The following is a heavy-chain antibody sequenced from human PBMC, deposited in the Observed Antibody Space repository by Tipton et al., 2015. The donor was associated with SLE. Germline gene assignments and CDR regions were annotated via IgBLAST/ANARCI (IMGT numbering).Heavy chain of an antibody. CDR2: IYNSGTT. J-gene: IGHJ4*02. D-gene: IGHD3-9*01. CDR3: ANYDILTGYLDY. Sequence: TLSLTCTVSGGSISSHYWSWIRQHPGKGLEWIGNIYNSGTTYYNPSLKSRVTISVDTSKNQFSLKLSSVTAADTAVYYCANYDILTGYLDYWGQGTLVTVSS. CDR1: GGSISSHY. V-gene: IGHV4-59*11.